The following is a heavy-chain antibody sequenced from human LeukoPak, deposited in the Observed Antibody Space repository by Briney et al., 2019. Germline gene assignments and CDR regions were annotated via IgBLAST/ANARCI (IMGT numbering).Heavy chain of an antibody. Sequence: ASVKVSCTASGYTFTGYYMHWVRQAPGQGLEWMGWINPNSGGTNYAQKFQGRVTMTRDTSISTAYMELSRLRSDDTAVYYCARAPASVAAAGGDYWGEGTLVTVSS. D-gene: IGHD6-13*01. J-gene: IGHJ4*02. CDR2: INPNSGGT. CDR3: ARAPASVAAAGGDY. CDR1: GYTFTGYY. V-gene: IGHV1-2*02.